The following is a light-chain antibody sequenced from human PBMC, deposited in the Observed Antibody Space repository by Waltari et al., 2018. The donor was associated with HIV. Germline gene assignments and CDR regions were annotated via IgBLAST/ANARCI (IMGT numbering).Light chain of an antibody. CDR1: DIGTRS. J-gene: IGLJ2*01. Sequence: SYVLTQTPSVSVAPGKTATLTCEGSDIGTRSVHWYRQKPGQAPVLVIYYDGERPSGIAERFSGSNSGNTATLTISRVGVGDEADYYCQVWDANTDVVFGTGTKLTV. CDR2: YDG. V-gene: IGLV3-21*04. CDR3: QVWDANTDVV.